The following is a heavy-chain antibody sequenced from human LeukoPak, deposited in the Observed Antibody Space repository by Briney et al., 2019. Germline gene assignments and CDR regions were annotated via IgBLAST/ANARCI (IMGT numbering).Heavy chain of an antibody. CDR3: AREKRITIFGVVIHDAFDI. CDR1: GGSISSYY. Sequence: SETLSLTCTVSGGSISSYYWSWLRQPAGKGLEWFGRIYTSGSTNYNPSLKSRVTMSVDTSKNQFSLKLSSVTAADTAVYYCAREKRITIFGVVIHDAFDIWGQGTMVTVSS. D-gene: IGHD3-3*01. J-gene: IGHJ3*02. CDR2: IYTSGST. V-gene: IGHV4-4*07.